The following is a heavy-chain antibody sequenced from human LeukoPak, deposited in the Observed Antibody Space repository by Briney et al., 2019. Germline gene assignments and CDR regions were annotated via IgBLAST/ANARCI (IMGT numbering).Heavy chain of an antibody. Sequence: GSLRLSCAASGFTFSSYSMNWVRQPPGKGLEWIGSIYYSGSTYYNPSLKSRVTISVDTSKNQFSLKLSSVTAADTAVYYCAKEEVGSSWYGDYYYYYMDVWGKGTTVTVSS. CDR1: GFTFSSYSMN. CDR2: IYYSGST. D-gene: IGHD6-13*01. CDR3: AKEEVGSSWYGDYYYYYMDV. V-gene: IGHV4-59*05. J-gene: IGHJ6*03.